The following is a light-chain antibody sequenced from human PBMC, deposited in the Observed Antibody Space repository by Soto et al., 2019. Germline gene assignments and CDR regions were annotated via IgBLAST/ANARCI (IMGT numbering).Light chain of an antibody. CDR3: QQHGSPYT. CDR1: QSVSSSY. V-gene: IGKV3-20*01. CDR2: GAS. J-gene: IGKJ2*01. Sequence: EIVLTQSPGTLSLSPGDRATLSCRASQSVSSSYLAWYQQKPGEAPRLLIYGASSRTTGIPERFSGSGCGTDFTLTISRLEPEDCAVYFWQQHGSPYTFGQGTKLEIK.